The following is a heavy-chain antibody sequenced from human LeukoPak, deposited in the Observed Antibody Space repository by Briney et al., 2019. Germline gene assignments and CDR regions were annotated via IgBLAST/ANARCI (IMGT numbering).Heavy chain of an antibody. D-gene: IGHD3-22*01. J-gene: IGHJ4*02. V-gene: IGHV1-24*01. CDR1: GYTLTELS. CDR3: ARDPHDSSGYRYPGDY. Sequence: ASVKVSCKVSGYTLTELSMHWVRQAPGKGLEWMGGFDPEDGETIYSQKFQGRVTMTEDTSTDTAYMELSSLRSEDTAVYYCARDPHDSSGYRYPGDYWGQGTLVTVSS. CDR2: FDPEDGET.